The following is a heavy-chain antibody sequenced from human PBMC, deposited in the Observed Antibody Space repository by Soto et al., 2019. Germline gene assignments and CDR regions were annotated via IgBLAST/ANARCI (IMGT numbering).Heavy chain of an antibody. CDR1: GGSISRYY. CDR2: IYYSGST. CDR3: RRLLHAPGSGPYVRYYYYYMDV. V-gene: IGHV4-59*08. Sequence: ASETLSLTCTVAGGSISRYYWSWIRQPPGKGLEWMGYIYYSGSTNYNPSLKSRVTISVNTNKNHVSLKLIFVTAAEKAVNYCRRLLHAPGSGPYVRYYYYYMDVWGQGTPLPVSS. J-gene: IGHJ6*03. D-gene: IGHD3-3*01.